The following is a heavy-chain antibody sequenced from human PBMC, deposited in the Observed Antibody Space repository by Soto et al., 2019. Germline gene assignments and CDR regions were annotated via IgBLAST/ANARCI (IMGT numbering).Heavy chain of an antibody. CDR1: GFTFSSYG. D-gene: IGHD6-13*01. J-gene: IGHJ6*02. Sequence: PGGSLRLSCAASGFTFSSYGMHWVRQAPGKGLEWVAVKSYDGSNKYYADSVKGRFTISRDNSKNTLYLQMNSLRAEDTAVYYCAKSAAAGPYYYYGMDVWGQGTTVTVSS. CDR2: KSYDGSNK. CDR3: AKSAAAGPYYYYGMDV. V-gene: IGHV3-30*18.